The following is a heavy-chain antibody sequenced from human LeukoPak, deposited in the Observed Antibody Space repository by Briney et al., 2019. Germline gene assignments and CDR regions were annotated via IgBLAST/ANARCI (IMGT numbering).Heavy chain of an antibody. CDR3: ARDLAGFEEPRYYYYMDV. J-gene: IGHJ6*03. D-gene: IGHD3-9*01. Sequence: GSLRLSCVPSGFTVNRNVMSWVRQAPGKGLEWVSLIYSDDRAFYADSVKGRFTISRNKYRNTLFLQMSSLKPEDTAIYYCARDLAGFEEPRYYYYMDVWGKGTTVTVS. V-gene: IGHV3-66*01. CDR1: GFTVNRNV. CDR2: IYSDDRA.